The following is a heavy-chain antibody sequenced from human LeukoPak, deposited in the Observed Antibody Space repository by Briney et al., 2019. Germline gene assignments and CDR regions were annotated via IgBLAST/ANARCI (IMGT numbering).Heavy chain of an antibody. J-gene: IGHJ5*02. D-gene: IGHD4-17*01. V-gene: IGHV4-61*08. CDR2: VYYSGSA. CDR1: GGSISSGGYY. CDR3: AMQVGIYGDYNNWFDP. Sequence: PSQTLSLTCAVSGGSISSGGYYWSWIRQPPGKGLEWIGYVYYSGSAKYNPSLNSRVTISVDTSKNQFSLKLTSVTAADTAVYYCAMQVGIYGDYNNWFDPWGQGARVTVSS.